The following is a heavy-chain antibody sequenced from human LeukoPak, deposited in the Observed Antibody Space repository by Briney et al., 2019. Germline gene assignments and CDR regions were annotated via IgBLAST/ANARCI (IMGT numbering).Heavy chain of an antibody. CDR2: INHSGST. CDR1: GGSFSGYY. D-gene: IGHD4-17*01. V-gene: IGHV4-34*01. CDR3: ARVFMSYGDFLDY. Sequence: PSETLSLTCAVYGGSFSGYYWSWIRQPPGKGLEWIGEINHSGSTNYNPSLKSRVTISVDTSKNQFSLKLSSVTAADTAVYYCARVFMSYGDFLDYWGQGTLVTVSS. J-gene: IGHJ4*02.